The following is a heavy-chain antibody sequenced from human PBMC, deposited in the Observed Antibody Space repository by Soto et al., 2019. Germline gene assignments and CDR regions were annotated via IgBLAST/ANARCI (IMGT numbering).Heavy chain of an antibody. CDR3: ARGQEVGAHFSDS. CDR2: IGTAGDT. CDR1: GFTFSGFD. Sequence: PGGSLRLSCEASGFTFSGFDMHWVRQPTGKGLEWVSTIGTAGDTYYAVSVKGRFTISRDNAKNSLSLQMNSLRAGDTAVYFCARGQEVGAHFSDSWGEGNKVTVSS. J-gene: IGHJ4*02. V-gene: IGHV3-13*01. D-gene: IGHD1-26*01.